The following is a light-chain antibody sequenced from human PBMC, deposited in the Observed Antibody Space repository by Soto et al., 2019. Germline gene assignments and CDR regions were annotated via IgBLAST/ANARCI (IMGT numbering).Light chain of an antibody. CDR3: SSYTTGNTLV. J-gene: IGLJ2*01. CDR2: DLS. CDR1: SSDVGGYKY. Sequence: QSALTQPASVSGSPGQSITISCTGTSSDVGGYKYVSWYQQHPGKAPKLMIYDLSNRPSGVSNRFSGSKSGNTASLTISGLRAEDEADYYCSSYTTGNTLVFGGGTKLTVL. V-gene: IGLV2-14*03.